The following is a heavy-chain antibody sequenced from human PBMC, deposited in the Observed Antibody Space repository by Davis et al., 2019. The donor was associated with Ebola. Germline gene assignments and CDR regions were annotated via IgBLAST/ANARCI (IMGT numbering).Heavy chain of an antibody. J-gene: IGHJ6*02. CDR2: IIPILGIA. CDR1: GGTFSSYA. CDR3: ARDRGYGSGSYSYYYYYGMDV. Sequence: AASVKVSCKASGGTFSSYAISWVRQAPGQGLEWMGRIIPILGIANYAQKFQGRVTITADESTSQAYMELSSLRSEDTAVYYCARDRGYGSGSYSYYYYYGMDVWGQGTTVTVSS. V-gene: IGHV1-69*04. D-gene: IGHD3-10*01.